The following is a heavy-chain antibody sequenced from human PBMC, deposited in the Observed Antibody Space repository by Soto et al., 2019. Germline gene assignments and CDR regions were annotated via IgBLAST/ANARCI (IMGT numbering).Heavy chain of an antibody. D-gene: IGHD3-10*01. CDR3: ARGWFGPDV. CDR1: GFTLSGRS. V-gene: IGHV3-74*01. J-gene: IGHJ6*04. CDR2: IDNAGTDS. Sequence: EVQLVESGGGLVQPGGSLRLSCAASGFTLSGRSMHWVRQAPGKGLVWVSGIDNAGTDSTYADSVKGRFTSSRDNAKNTLYLPMNSLRVEDTAVYYCARGWFGPDVWGKGTTVTVSP.